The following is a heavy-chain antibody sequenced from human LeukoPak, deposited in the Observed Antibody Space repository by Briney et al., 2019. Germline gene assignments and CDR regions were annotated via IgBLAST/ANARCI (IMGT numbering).Heavy chain of an antibody. V-gene: IGHV3-33*01. J-gene: IGHJ6*02. CDR2: IWYDGSNI. Sequence: GGSLRLSCAASGFTFSSYGMHWVRQAPGKGLEWVAIIWYDGSNINYADSVKGRFTISRDNSKNTLDLQMNSLRAEDTAVYYCARAAAGRAYYHYGMDVWGQGTTVTVSS. D-gene: IGHD6-13*01. CDR1: GFTFSSYG. CDR3: ARAAAGRAYYHYGMDV.